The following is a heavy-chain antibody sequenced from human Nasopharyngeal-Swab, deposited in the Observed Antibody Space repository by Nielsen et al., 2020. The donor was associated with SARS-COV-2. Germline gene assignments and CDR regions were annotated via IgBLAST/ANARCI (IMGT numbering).Heavy chain of an antibody. CDR1: GFTLCDHY. J-gene: IGHJ4*02. CDR2: SRDKANGYTT. V-gene: IGHV3-72*01. Sequence: GESLKISCVASGFTLCDHYMDWVRQSPGKGLEWVGRSRDKANGYTTEYAASVKGRFTISRDDSKNSLYMQMNSLQTEDTAVYYCARGPEYALFDFWGQGTLVTVSS. D-gene: IGHD2/OR15-2a*01. CDR3: ARGPEYALFDF.